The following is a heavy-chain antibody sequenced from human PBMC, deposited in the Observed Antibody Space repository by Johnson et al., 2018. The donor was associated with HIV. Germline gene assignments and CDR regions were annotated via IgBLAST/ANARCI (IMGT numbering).Heavy chain of an antibody. D-gene: IGHD6-13*01. CDR1: GFTFSSYW. Sequence: EQLEESGGGVVQPGGSLRLSCAASGFTFSSYWMSWVRQAPGKGLEWVSAISGSGGSTYYADSVKGRFTISRDNSKNTLYLQRNSRRAEDTAVYYCARDGGQQLARDAFDIWGQGTMVTVSS. CDR3: ARDGGQQLARDAFDI. CDR2: ISGSGGST. V-gene: IGHV3-23*04. J-gene: IGHJ3*02.